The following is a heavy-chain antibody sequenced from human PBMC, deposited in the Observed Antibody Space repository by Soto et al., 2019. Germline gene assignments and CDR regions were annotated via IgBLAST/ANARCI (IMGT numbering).Heavy chain of an antibody. V-gene: IGHV4-34*01. D-gene: IGHD4-17*01. CDR3: AVTTVTHYYFDY. Sequence: SETLSLTCAVYGGSFSGYYWSWIRQPPGKGLEWIGEINHSGSTNYNPSLKSRVTISVDTSKNQFSLKLSSVTAADTAVYYCAVTTVTHYYFDYWGQGTLVTVSS. J-gene: IGHJ4*02. CDR1: GGSFSGYY. CDR2: INHSGST.